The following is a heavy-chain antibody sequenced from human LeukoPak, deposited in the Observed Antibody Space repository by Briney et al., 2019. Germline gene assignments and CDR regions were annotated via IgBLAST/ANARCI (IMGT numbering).Heavy chain of an antibody. Sequence: GGSLRLSCAASGFTFSSLAMSWVRQAPGKGLEWLTSIRRGGTTYYGDSVKGRFTISRDSSKNTLYLQMNSLRAEDTAVYFCANHYGDYVNWFDPWGQGTLVTVSS. D-gene: IGHD4-17*01. CDR2: IRRGGTT. V-gene: IGHV3-23*01. J-gene: IGHJ5*02. CDR1: GFTFSSLA. CDR3: ANHYGDYVNWFDP.